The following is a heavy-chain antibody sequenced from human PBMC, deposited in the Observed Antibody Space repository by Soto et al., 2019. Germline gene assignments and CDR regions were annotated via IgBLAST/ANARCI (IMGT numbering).Heavy chain of an antibody. CDR2: LWYDGSRE. CDR3: ARVPRFDTWYFDY. Sequence: QVQLVESGGGVVQPGRSLRWSCAASGFSVNTHVIHWIRQAPGKGLEWVAVLWYDGSREYYADSVKGRFTISRDNSKNMMYLQMDNLRVEDTAVYYCARVPRFDTWYFDYWGQGTLATVSS. J-gene: IGHJ4*02. V-gene: IGHV3-33*01. CDR1: GFSVNTHV. D-gene: IGHD2-2*02.